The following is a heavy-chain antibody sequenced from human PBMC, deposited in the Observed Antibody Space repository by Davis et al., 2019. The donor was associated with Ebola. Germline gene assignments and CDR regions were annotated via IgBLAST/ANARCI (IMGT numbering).Heavy chain of an antibody. CDR2: ISSSSSTI. J-gene: IGHJ4*02. CDR3: ARTSGCTSRNCALLNDY. D-gene: IGHD3-10*01. V-gene: IGHV3-48*01. CDR1: GFTFNSYS. Sequence: ESLKISCAASGFTFNSYSMNWVRQAPGKGLEWVSYISSSSSTIYYADSVKGRFTISRDNAKNSLYLQMNSLRVEDTAMYFCARTSGCTSRNCALLNDYWGQGTLVTVSS.